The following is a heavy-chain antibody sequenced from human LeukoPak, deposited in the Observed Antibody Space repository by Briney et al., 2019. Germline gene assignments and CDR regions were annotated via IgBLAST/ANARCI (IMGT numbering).Heavy chain of an antibody. Sequence: SVKVSCTASGGTFSSYAISWVRQAPGQGLEWMGGIIPIFGTANYAQKFQGRVTITADKSTSTAYMELSSLRSEDTAVYYCARDLTGTEGDYWGQGTLVTVSS. CDR3: ARDLTGTEGDY. V-gene: IGHV1-69*06. J-gene: IGHJ4*02. CDR1: GGTFSSYA. CDR2: IIPIFGTA. D-gene: IGHD1-1*01.